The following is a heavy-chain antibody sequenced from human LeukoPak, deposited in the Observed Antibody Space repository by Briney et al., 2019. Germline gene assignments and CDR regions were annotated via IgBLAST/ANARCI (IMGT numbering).Heavy chain of an antibody. CDR3: ANHDVLRFLEWWWFDY. CDR1: GFTFSSYG. Sequence: GGSLRLSCAASGFTFSSYGMHWVRQAPGRGLEWVAFIRYDGSNKYYADSVKGRFTISRDNSKNTLYLQMNSLRAEDTAVYYCANHDVLRFLEWWWFDYWGQGTLVTVSS. J-gene: IGHJ4*02. CDR2: IRYDGSNK. D-gene: IGHD3-3*01. V-gene: IGHV3-30*02.